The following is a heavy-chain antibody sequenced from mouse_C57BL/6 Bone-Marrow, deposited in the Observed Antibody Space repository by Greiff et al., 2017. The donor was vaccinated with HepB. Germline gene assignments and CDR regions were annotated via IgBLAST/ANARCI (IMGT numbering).Heavy chain of an antibody. D-gene: IGHD1-1*01. CDR1: GFTFSDYY. CDR2: ISNGGGST. CDR3: ARHENGSSYSAMDY. J-gene: IGHJ4*01. Sequence: EVQGVESGGGLVQPGGSLKLSCAASGFTFSDYYMYWVRQTPEKRLEWVAYISNGGGSTYYPDTVKGRFTISRDNAKNTLYLQMSRLKSEDTAMYYCARHENGSSYSAMDYWGQGTSVTVSS. V-gene: IGHV5-12*01.